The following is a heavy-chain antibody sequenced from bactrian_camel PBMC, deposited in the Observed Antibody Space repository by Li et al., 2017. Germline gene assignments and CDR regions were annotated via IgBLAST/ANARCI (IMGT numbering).Heavy chain of an antibody. J-gene: IGHJ4*01. Sequence: GGGSMPAGGSLRLSCAASGYRYANYCMAWFRQAPGKEREGVAVIYTGGGYTNYADSVKGRFAVSQDNAKDTVYLQMNSLKPEDTATYYCAAQRAIDDCRYEYNYWGKGTQVTVS. CDR2: IYTGGGYT. CDR3: AAQRAIDDCRYEYNY. D-gene: IGHD4*01. V-gene: IGHV3S25*01. CDR1: GYRYANYC.